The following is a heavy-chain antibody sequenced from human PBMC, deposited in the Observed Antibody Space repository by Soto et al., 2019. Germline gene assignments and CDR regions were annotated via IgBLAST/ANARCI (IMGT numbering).Heavy chain of an antibody. CDR2: IYYSGST. CDR1: GGSISSYY. CDR3: ARASGYSSSWYPFDY. V-gene: IGHV4-59*01. Sequence: PSETLSLTCTVSGGSISSYYWSWIRQPPGKGLEWIGYIYYSGSTNYNPSLKSRVTISVDTSKNQFSLKLSSVTAADTAVYYCARASGYSSSWYPFDYWGQGTLVTVSS. D-gene: IGHD6-13*01. J-gene: IGHJ4*02.